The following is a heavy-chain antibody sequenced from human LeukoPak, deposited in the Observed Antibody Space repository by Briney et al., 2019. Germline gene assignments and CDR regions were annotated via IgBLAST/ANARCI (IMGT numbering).Heavy chain of an antibody. D-gene: IGHD1-1*01. J-gene: IGHJ4*02. CDR1: GFTFTSYA. Sequence: GGSLRLSCAASGFTFTSYAMTRVRQAPGKGLEWVSSISNSGVSTYHADSVKGRFTISRDNSKNTLYLQMNSLRAEDTAVYYCAVNWNVDHWGQGTLVTVSS. CDR3: AVNWNVDH. V-gene: IGHV3-23*01. CDR2: ISNSGVST.